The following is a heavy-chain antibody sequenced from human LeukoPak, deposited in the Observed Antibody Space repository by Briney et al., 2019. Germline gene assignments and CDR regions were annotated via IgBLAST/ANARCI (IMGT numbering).Heavy chain of an antibody. CDR2: IYSSGST. CDR3: VRHTRDGYSFGWFDP. D-gene: IGHD5-24*01. Sequence: SETLSLTCTVSGDSIRNYYWSWIRQSPGKGLEWIGYIYSSGSTDYHPSLKSRVTISVDLSKNYFSLKLSSVTAADTAVYYCVRHTRDGYSFGWFDPWGQGILVTVSS. V-gene: IGHV4-59*08. CDR1: GDSIRNYY. J-gene: IGHJ5*02.